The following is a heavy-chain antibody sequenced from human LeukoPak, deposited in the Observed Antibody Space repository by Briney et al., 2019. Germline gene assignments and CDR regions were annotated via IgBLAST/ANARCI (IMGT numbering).Heavy chain of an antibody. CDR2: INGDGSST. J-gene: IGHJ4*02. D-gene: IGHD5-24*01. CDR3: ARVGGYNSYFDY. Sequence: GGSLRLSCAASGFTFSSYCMTWVRQAPGKGLVWVSRINGDGSSTTYADSVRGRFTISRDNAKNTLYLQMNNLRDEDTAVYYCARVGGYNSYFDYWGQGSLVTVSS. V-gene: IGHV3-74*03. CDR1: GFTFSSYC.